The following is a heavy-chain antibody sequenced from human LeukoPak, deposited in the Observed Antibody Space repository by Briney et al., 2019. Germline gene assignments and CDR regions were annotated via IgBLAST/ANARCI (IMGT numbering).Heavy chain of an antibody. CDR2: IRHEGSDE. CDR3: AKGHYSAYDFNPLDY. V-gene: IGHV3-30*02. CDR1: GFTFCTYG. J-gene: IGHJ4*02. Sequence: GGSLRLSCAASGFTFCTYGMHWVRQAPGKGLEWVVFIRHEGSDEYYADSVKGRFTISRDNSKNTVYLQMNSPRAEDTAVYYCAKGHYSAYDFNPLDYWGQGTLVTVSS. D-gene: IGHD5-12*01.